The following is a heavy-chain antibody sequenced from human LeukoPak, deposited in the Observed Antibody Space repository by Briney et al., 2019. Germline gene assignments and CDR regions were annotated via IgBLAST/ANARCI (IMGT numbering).Heavy chain of an antibody. CDR3: TTVDSGGWSDYYYYGMDV. D-gene: IGHD6-13*01. J-gene: IGHJ6*02. CDR2: IKSKTDGGTT. Sequence: GGSLRLSCAASGFTFSNAWMNWVRQAPGKGLEWVGRIKSKTDGGTTDYAAPVKGRFIISKDDSKNTLYLQMNSLKTEDTAVYYCTTVDSGGWSDYYYYGMDVWGQGTTVTVSS. CDR1: GFTFSNAW. V-gene: IGHV3-15*07.